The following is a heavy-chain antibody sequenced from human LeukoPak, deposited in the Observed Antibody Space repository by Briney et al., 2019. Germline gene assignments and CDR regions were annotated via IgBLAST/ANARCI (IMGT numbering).Heavy chain of an antibody. CDR1: GGSISSSNYY. Sequence: SETLSLTCTVSGGSISSSNYYWGWIRQPPGMGLEWIGSIHYSGSTYYNPSLKSRVTVSVDTSKNQFTVNLSSVTAADTAVYYCTRHFGSGRDDYWGQGTLVTVSS. D-gene: IGHD3-10*01. CDR3: TRHFGSGRDDY. V-gene: IGHV4-39*01. J-gene: IGHJ4*02. CDR2: IHYSGST.